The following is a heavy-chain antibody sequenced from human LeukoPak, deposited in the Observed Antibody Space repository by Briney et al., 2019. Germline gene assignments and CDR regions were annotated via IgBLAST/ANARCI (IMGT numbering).Heavy chain of an antibody. J-gene: IGHJ5*02. V-gene: IGHV6-1*01. CDR2: TYYRSKWYN. CDR3: ARTLRTISGGIWFDP. Sequence: SQTLSLTCAISGDSVSADSAAWNWIRQSPSRGLEWLGRTYYRSKWYNDYAVSMKSRITINPDTSKNHFSLHLNSVTPEDTAVYYCARTLRTISGGIWFDPWGQGTLVTVSS. CDR1: GDSVSADSAA. D-gene: IGHD1-14*01.